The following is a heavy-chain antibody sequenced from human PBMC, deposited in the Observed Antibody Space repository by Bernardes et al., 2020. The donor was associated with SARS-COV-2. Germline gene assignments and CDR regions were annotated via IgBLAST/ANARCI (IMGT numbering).Heavy chain of an antibody. V-gene: IGHV3-74*01. CDR3: TRSAFISGQNYFFDY. CDR1: GFSFSTSW. Sequence: GGSLRLSCAASGFSFSTSWVHWVRQTPGKGLVWVSRINSDGSVIDYADFAEGRFTISRDNAKNTLYLQMNSLRPEDTAVYYCTRSAFISGQNYFFDYWDQGSLVTVSS. CDR2: INSDGSVI. J-gene: IGHJ4*02. D-gene: IGHD3-3*02.